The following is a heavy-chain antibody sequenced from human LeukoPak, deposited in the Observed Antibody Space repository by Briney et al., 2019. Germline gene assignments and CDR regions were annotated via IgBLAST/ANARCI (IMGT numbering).Heavy chain of an antibody. CDR3: AREGWFDP. CDR2: INTNTGNP. V-gene: IGHV7-4-1*02. Sequence: ASVKVSCKASGYIFTAFAINWARQAPGQGLEWMGWINTNTGNPTYAQGFTGRFVFSLDTSVSTAYLQISSLKADDTAVYYCAREGWFDPWGQGTLVTVSS. J-gene: IGHJ5*02. CDR1: GYIFTAFA.